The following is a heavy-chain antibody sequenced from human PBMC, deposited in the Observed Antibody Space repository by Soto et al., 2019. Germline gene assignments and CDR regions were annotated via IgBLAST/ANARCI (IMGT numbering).Heavy chain of an antibody. Sequence: GSLRLSCAASGFTFSSYAMHWVRQAPGKGPEWVAVISYDGSNKYYADSVKGRFTISRDNSKNTLYLQMNSLRAEDTAVYYCARDRGGTGTTWGLWAFEIWGQGKMVTV. CDR2: ISYDGSNK. CDR3: ARDRGGTGTTWGLWAFEI. J-gene: IGHJ3*02. V-gene: IGHV3-30-3*01. CDR1: GFTFSSYA. D-gene: IGHD1-7*01.